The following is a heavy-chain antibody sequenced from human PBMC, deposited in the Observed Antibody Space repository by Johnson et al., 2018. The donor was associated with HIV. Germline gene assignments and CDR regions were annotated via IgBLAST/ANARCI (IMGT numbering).Heavy chain of an antibody. D-gene: IGHD3-3*01. CDR2: ISYDEKNK. CDR3: AKDSTYYDSGGAFDI. Sequence: QVQLVESGGGVVQPGRSLRLSCAASGFTFSSYAMHWVRQAPGKGPEWLAVISYDEKNKYYADSVTGRFTISRDNSQNTLYLQMNSLRAEDTAVYYCAKDSTYYDSGGAFDIWGQGTMVTVSS. J-gene: IGHJ3*02. CDR1: GFTFSSYA. V-gene: IGHV3-30*04.